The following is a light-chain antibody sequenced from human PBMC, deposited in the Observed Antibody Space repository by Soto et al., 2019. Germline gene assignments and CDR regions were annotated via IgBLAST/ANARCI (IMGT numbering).Light chain of an antibody. CDR1: QSVSSN. CDR2: GAS. J-gene: IGKJ5*01. V-gene: IGKV3-15*01. Sequence: EIVMTQSPATLSVSPGERATLSCRASQSVSSNLAWYQQKPGQAPRLFIYGASTRATGIPARFSGSGSGTELTLTISSLQSEDFAVYYCQQYNNWPITFGQGTRLEIK. CDR3: QQYNNWPIT.